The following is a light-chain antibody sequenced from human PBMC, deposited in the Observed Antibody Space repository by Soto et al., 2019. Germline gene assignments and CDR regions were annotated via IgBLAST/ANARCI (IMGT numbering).Light chain of an antibody. Sequence: AIPMTQSPSSLSASVGDRVTITCRASQGIRNELAWYQQKPGKAPRLLIYSSSTLQAGVPSRFSGSGSGTDFTLTINSLQAEDTATYFCLHDYNYPYTFGQGTKLEIK. CDR1: QGIRNE. V-gene: IGKV1-6*01. J-gene: IGKJ2*01. CDR3: LHDYNYPYT. CDR2: SSS.